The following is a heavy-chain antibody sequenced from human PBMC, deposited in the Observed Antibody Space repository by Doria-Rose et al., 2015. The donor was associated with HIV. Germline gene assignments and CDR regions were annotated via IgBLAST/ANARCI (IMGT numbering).Heavy chain of an antibody. CDR1: GVSLSSPGMG. Sequence: ESGPVLVKPTETLTLTCTVSGVSLSSPGMGVSWIRQPPGKALEWLANNFSDDERSYKTSLKSRLTIFRGTSKSQVVLTMTDMDPVDTATYYCARIKSSRWYHKYYLDFWGQGTLVIVSA. J-gene: IGHJ4*02. CDR3: ARIKSSRWYHKYYLDF. V-gene: IGHV2-26*01. CDR2: NFSDDER. D-gene: IGHD6-13*01.